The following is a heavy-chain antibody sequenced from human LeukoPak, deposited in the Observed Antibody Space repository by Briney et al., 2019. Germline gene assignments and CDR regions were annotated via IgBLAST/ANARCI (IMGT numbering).Heavy chain of an antibody. V-gene: IGHV4-39*01. CDR2: IYYSGST. CDR3: ARHWRFYHVTYYYDSSGSLDAFDI. J-gene: IGHJ3*02. Sequence: SETLSHTCTVSGGSISSSSYYWGWIRQPPGKGLEWIGSIYYSGSTYYNPSLKSRVTISVDTSKNQFSLKLSSVTAADTAVYYCARHWRFYHVTYYYDSSGSLDAFDIWGQGTMVTVSS. D-gene: IGHD3-22*01. CDR1: GGSISSSSYY.